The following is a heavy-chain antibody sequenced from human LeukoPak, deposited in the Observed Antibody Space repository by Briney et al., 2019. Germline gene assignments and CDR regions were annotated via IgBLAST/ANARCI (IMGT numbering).Heavy chain of an antibody. CDR1: GYTFTSYG. CDR2: ISAYNGNT. Sequence: ASVKVSCKASGYTFTSYGISWVRQAPGQGLEWMGWISAYNGNTNYAQKLQGRVTMTTDTSTSTAYMELRSLRSDDTAVYYCARLEWSAAGERGKYFQHWGQGTLVTVSS. D-gene: IGHD6-13*01. CDR3: ARLEWSAAGERGKYFQH. V-gene: IGHV1-18*01. J-gene: IGHJ1*01.